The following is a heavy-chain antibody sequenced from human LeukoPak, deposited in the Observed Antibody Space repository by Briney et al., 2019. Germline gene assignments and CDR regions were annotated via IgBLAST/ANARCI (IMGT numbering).Heavy chain of an antibody. J-gene: IGHJ5*02. Sequence: ASVKVSCKASGYTFTSYGISWVRQAPGRGLEWMGWISAYNGNTNYAQKLQGRVTMTTDTSTSTAYMELRSLRSDDTAVYYCARIPTTGTEGWFDPWGQGTLVTVSS. CDR3: ARIPTTGTEGWFDP. V-gene: IGHV1-18*01. D-gene: IGHD1-1*01. CDR1: GYTFTSYG. CDR2: ISAYNGNT.